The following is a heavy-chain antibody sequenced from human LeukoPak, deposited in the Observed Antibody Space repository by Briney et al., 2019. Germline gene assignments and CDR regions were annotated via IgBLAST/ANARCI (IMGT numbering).Heavy chain of an antibody. J-gene: IGHJ4*02. CDR2: INQDGTEK. Sequence: GGSLRLSCAASGFTFTTYWMAWVRQFPGKGLEWVANINQDGTEKYSVDSVKGRFTISRDNAKNSLYLQMNSLRAEDTAVYYCAGHHQAYSRTYWGQGTLVTVSS. D-gene: IGHD6-13*01. V-gene: IGHV3-7*01. CDR3: AGHHQAYSRTY. CDR1: GFTFTTYW.